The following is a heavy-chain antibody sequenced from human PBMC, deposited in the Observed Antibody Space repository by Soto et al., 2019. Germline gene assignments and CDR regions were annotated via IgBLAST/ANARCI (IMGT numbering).Heavy chain of an antibody. J-gene: IGHJ5*02. CDR2: IFHSGST. CDR1: NGYINSGGFY. CDR3: ARGGIAGHWFDP. Sequence: QVQLQESGPGLLKPSQTLSLTCNVSNGYINSGGFYWSWIRQHPGKGLEWIGYIFHSGSTLYNPSLNSRVSLSAETSKNQLSLSLRSVTVADTAVYYCARGGIAGHWFDPWGQGILVTVSS. D-gene: IGHD6-13*01. V-gene: IGHV4-31*03.